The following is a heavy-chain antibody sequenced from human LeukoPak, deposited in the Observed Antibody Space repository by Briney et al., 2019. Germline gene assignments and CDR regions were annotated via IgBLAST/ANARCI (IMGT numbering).Heavy chain of an antibody. CDR1: GGSISGYY. J-gene: IGHJ4*02. V-gene: IGHV4-4*07. Sequence: SETLSLTCTVSGGSISGYYWSWIRQPAEKGLEWIGRIYSSGYTNYNPSLKSRVTMSVDTSKNQFSLKLSSVTAADTAAYYCARGEHDFDSWGQGTLVTVSS. CDR2: IYSSGYT. CDR3: ARGEHDFDS. D-gene: IGHD1/OR15-1a*01.